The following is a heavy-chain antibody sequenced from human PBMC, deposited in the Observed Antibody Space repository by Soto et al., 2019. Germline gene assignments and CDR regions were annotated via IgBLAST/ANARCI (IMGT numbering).Heavy chain of an antibody. V-gene: IGHV3-11*06. Sequence: GGSLRLSCTASGFTFSDYYMSWIRQAPGKGLEWVSYISSSSSYTNYADSVKGRFTISRDNAKNSLYLQMNSLRAEDTAVYYCARDKYSSSWDYWGQGTLVTVSS. CDR1: GFTFSDYY. J-gene: IGHJ4*02. D-gene: IGHD6-13*01. CDR3: ARDKYSSSWDY. CDR2: ISSSSSYT.